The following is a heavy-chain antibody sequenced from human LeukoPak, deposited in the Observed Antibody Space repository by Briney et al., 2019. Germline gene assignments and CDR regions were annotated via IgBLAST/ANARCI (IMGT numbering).Heavy chain of an antibody. Sequence: GGSLRLSCAASGFAFSSYAMSWVRQAPGKGREWVSGIGDTGGSTYHADSVKGRFSISRDNSKNTLYLEVNSLRAEDTAVYYCAKELAYNAHYFDSWGQGTLVTVSS. V-gene: IGHV3-23*01. CDR3: AKELAYNAHYFDS. D-gene: IGHD5-24*01. CDR2: IGDTGGST. J-gene: IGHJ4*02. CDR1: GFAFSSYA.